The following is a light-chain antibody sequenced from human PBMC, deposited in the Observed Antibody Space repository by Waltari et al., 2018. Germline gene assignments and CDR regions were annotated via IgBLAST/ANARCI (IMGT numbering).Light chain of an antibody. V-gene: IGKV1-39*01. CDR1: QSISTY. CDR3: QQAYSTPWT. J-gene: IGKJ1*01. CDR2: GAS. Sequence: DIQMTQSPSSLSASVGDRVTITCRTSQSISTYFNWYQQKPGKAPKLLIYGASSLQSGVPSRFSGSGSGTDFSFTISSLQPEDFATYFCQQAYSTPWTFGQGTKV.